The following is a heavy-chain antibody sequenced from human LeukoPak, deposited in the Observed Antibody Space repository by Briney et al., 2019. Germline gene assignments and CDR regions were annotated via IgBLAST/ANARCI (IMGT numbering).Heavy chain of an antibody. D-gene: IGHD1/OR15-1a*01. CDR3: ARDPDGTARNYFDY. V-gene: IGHV3-21*01. CDR2: ISTNSSYI. CDR1: GFTFSSHS. Sequence: GGSLRLSCAASGFTFSSHSMNWVRQAPGKGLEWVSSISTNSSYIYYADSVKGRFTISRDNAKNSLYLQMNSLRAEDTAVYYCARDPDGTARNYFDYWGQGTLVTVSS. J-gene: IGHJ4*02.